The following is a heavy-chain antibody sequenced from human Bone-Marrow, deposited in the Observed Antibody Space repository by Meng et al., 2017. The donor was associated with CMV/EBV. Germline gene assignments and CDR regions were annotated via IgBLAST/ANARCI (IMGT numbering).Heavy chain of an antibody. J-gene: IGHJ4*02. Sequence: QLTLTEFGPGLVKPTETLTLTCTFSGFSFSTSRLGVGWIRPPPGKALEWLAIISWNDSTCYSPSLKSRLTITKDTSKNQLVLTLTNMDPVDTATYYCAKNTPRPGWIAYWGQGTLVTVSS. D-gene: IGHD2-15*01. CDR3: AKNTPRPGWIAY. CDR2: ISWNDST. CDR1: GFSFSTSRLG. V-gene: IGHV2-5*01.